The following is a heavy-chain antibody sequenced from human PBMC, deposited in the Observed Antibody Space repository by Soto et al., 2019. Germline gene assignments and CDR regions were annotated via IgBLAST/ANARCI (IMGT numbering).Heavy chain of an antibody. J-gene: IGHJ4*02. CDR2: ISYDGSYQ. CDR3: AKGGEVGGVLGDH. CDR1: GFAFNKFG. D-gene: IGHD1-26*01. V-gene: IGHV3-30*18. Sequence: QVQLVESGGGVGQPGTSLRLTCEASGFAFNKFGMHWVRQAPGTGLEWVAFISYDGSYQYYADSVQGRLTITRDNSMNTLNMQLNSLRREDTAVYYCAKGGEVGGVLGDHWGQGTLVTVSS.